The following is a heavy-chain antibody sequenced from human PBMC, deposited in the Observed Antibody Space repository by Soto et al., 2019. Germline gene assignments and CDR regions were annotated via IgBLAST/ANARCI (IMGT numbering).Heavy chain of an antibody. Sequence: QITLKEAGPTLVRPTQTLTLTCTFSGFSFSNSGVAVAWIRQPPGKALEWLALVFWNDDKRYSPSLSDRLTIAPDTSENQGVLRVTTMGPRETATSYCAQITNCGSDSSFGSWGQVTLVSVSS. CDR2: VFWNDDK. CDR3: AQITNCGSDSSFGS. CDR1: GFSFSNSGVA. D-gene: IGHD2-21*02. J-gene: IGHJ4*02. V-gene: IGHV2-5*01.